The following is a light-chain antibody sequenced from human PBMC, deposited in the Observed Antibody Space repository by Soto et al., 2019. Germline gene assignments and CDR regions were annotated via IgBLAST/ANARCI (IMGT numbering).Light chain of an antibody. V-gene: IGKV3-20*01. Sequence: EIVLTQSPGNLSLSPGERATLSCRASQTVSNSCLAWYQQKPGQAPRLLISAVSSRLTGIPDRFSGSGSGTDFTLTISRLEPEDFAVYHCQQYGSLPYTFGQGTKLEIK. CDR1: QTVSNSC. J-gene: IGKJ2*01. CDR3: QQYGSLPYT. CDR2: AVS.